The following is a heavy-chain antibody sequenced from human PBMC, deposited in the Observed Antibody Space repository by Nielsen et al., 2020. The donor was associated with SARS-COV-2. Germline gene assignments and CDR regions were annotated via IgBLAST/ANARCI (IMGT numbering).Heavy chain of an antibody. Sequence: YCLVSGFTFSTYGMHWVRPAPGKGLEWVSVIWFDGSNKYYADSVKGRFTISRDNYKNTLYLQMNSLRSEDTAVFYCARARNPHVLVWYGALNHWGQGILVTVSS. V-gene: IGHV3-33*08. D-gene: IGHD3-10*01. CDR1: GFTFSTYG. CDR3: ARARNPHVLVWYGALNH. J-gene: IGHJ5*02. CDR2: IWFDGSNK.